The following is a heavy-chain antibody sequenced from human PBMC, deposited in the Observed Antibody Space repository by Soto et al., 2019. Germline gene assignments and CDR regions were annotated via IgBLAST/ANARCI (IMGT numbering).Heavy chain of an antibody. V-gene: IGHV1-69*13. D-gene: IGHD1-26*01. J-gene: IGHJ6*02. Sequence: ASVKVSCKASGGTFSSYAISWVRQAPGQGLEWMGGIIPIFGTANYAQKFQGRVTITADESTSTAYMELSSLRSEDTAVYYCARVVGATTFDYHYYGMDVWGQGTTVTVSS. CDR2: IIPIFGTA. CDR3: ARVVGATTFDYHYYGMDV. CDR1: GGTFSSYA.